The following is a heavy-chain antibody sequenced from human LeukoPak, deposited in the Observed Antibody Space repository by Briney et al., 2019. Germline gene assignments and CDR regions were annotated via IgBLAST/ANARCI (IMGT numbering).Heavy chain of an antibody. CDR2: ISSSTSRI. CDR3: ARDIHWAFDY. V-gene: IGHV3-48*02. Sequence: PGGSLRLSCGASGFTFNSYSMIWVRQAPGKGLEWVSYISSSTSRIYYADSVKGRFTISRDSARRSLFLQMNSLRDEDTAVYYCARDIHWAFDYWGQGTLVTVSS. D-gene: IGHD7-27*01. J-gene: IGHJ4*02. CDR1: GFTFNSYS.